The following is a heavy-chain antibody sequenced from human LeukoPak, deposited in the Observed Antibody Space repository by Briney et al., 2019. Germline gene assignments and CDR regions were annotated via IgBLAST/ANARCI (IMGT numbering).Heavy chain of an antibody. CDR3: ARGLSSSSGKEFDP. D-gene: IGHD6-6*01. CDR2: ISSSSSYI. V-gene: IGHV3-21*01. CDR1: GFTFSSYS. J-gene: IGHJ5*02. Sequence: SGGSLRLSCAASGFTFSSYSMNWVRQAPGKGLEWVSSISSSSSYIYYADSVKGRFTISRDNAKNSLYLQMNSLRAEDTAVYYCARGLSSSSGKEFDPWGQGTLVTVSS.